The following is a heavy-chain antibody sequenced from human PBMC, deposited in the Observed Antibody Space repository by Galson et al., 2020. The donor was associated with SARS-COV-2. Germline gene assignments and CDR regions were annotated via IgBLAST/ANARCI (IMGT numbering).Heavy chain of an antibody. CDR3: AKESVVVIDY. Sequence: GESLKISCAASGFSFSSYAMHWVRQAPGKGLEWVAGISYDGSNKYYADSVKGRFTISRDNSKNTLYLQMNSLRAEDTAVYYCAKESVVVIDYWGQGTPVTVSS. CDR2: ISYDGSNK. J-gene: IGHJ4*02. CDR1: GFSFSSYA. D-gene: IGHD2-15*01. V-gene: IGHV3-30*01.